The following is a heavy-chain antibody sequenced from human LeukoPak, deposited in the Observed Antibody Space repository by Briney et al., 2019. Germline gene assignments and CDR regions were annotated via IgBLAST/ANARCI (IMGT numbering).Heavy chain of an antibody. CDR3: AKGDYGDSQGAFDI. CDR2: ISWNSGSI. V-gene: IGHV3-9*01. D-gene: IGHD4-17*01. J-gene: IGHJ3*02. Sequence: GGSLRPSCAASGFTFDDYAMHWVRQAPGKGLEWVSGISWNSGSIGYADSVKGRFTISRDNAKNSLYLQMNSLRAEDTALYYCAKGDYGDSQGAFDIWGQGTMVTVSS. CDR1: GFTFDDYA.